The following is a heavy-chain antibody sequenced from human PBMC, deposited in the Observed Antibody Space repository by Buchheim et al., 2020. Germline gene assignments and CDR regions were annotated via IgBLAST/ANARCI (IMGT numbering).Heavy chain of an antibody. V-gene: IGHV3-23*04. CDR3: AKDEDDYGDYDYYYYYGMDV. Sequence: EVQLVESGGGLVQPGGSLRLSCAASGFSFSAYWMTWVRQAPGKGLEWVSAISGSGGSTYYADSVKGRFTISRDNSTNTLYLQMNSLRAEDTAVYYCAKDEDDYGDYDYYYYYGMDVWGQGTT. CDR1: GFSFSAYW. D-gene: IGHD4-17*01. J-gene: IGHJ6*02. CDR2: ISGSGGST.